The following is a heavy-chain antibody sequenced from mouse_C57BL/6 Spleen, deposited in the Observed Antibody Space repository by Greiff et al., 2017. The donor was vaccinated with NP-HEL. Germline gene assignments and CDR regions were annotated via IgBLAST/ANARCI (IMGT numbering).Heavy chain of an antibody. CDR2: IYPRSGNT. D-gene: IGHD1-1*02. J-gene: IGHJ2*01. CDR3: ARGGGSLYFDY. V-gene: IGHV1-81*01. Sequence: LQESGAELARPGASVKLSCKASGYTFTSYGISWVKQRTGQGLEWIGEIYPRSGNTYYNEKFKGKATLTADKSSSTAYMELRSLTSEDSAVYFCARGGGSLYFDYWGQGTTLTVSS. CDR1: GYTFTSYG.